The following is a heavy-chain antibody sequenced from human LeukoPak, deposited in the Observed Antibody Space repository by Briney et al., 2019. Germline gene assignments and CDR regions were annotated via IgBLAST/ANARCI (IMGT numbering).Heavy chain of an antibody. D-gene: IGHD2-15*01. CDR2: TYYRSKWYS. V-gene: IGHV6-1*01. J-gene: IGHJ6*02. CDR3: ARESCSGGNCPYGMDV. CDR1: GDSVSSNSAT. Sequence: SQTLSLTCAISGDSVSSNSATWNWIRQSPSRGLEWLGRTYYRSKWYSDYIISVKSRITINPDTSKNQFSMQLNSVTPEDTAVYYCARESCSGGNCPYGMDVWGQGTTVTISS.